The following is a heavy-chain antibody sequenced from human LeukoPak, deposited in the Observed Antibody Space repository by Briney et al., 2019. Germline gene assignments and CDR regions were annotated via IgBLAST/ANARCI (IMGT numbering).Heavy chain of an antibody. D-gene: IGHD6-13*01. Sequence: PGGSLRLSCAASGFTFSSYDMHWVRQATGKGLEWVSAISGSGGSTYYADSVKGRFTISRDNSKNTLYLQMNSLRAEDTAVYYCAKTGTPWYYFDYWGQGTLVTVSS. J-gene: IGHJ4*02. CDR1: GFTFSSYD. CDR3: AKTGTPWYYFDY. V-gene: IGHV3-23*01. CDR2: ISGSGGST.